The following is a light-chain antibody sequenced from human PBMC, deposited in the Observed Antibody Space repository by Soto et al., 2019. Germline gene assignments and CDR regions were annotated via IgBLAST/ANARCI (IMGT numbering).Light chain of an antibody. CDR1: QSITTY. CDR3: QQSYSSPRT. Sequence: DIQMTQSPSSLSASVGDRVTITCRASQSITTYLNWIQQKPGKAPNLLIYVASSLQSEVPSTFSGRGSGTDFTLTISRLQPEDFATYYCQQSYSSPRTFGQGTKVEIK. V-gene: IGKV1-39*01. CDR2: VAS. J-gene: IGKJ1*01.